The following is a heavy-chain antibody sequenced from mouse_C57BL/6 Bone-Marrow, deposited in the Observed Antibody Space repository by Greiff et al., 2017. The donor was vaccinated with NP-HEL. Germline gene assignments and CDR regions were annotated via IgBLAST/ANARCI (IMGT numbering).Heavy chain of an antibody. D-gene: IGHD1-1*01. V-gene: IGHV14-2*01. J-gene: IGHJ1*03. CDR1: GFNIKDYY. CDR3: ARLYGSSFYWYFDV. CDR2: IDPEDGET. Sequence: EVQGVESGAELVKPGASVKLSCTASGFNIKDYYMHWVKQRTEQGLEWIGRIDPEDGETKYAPKFQGKATITADTSSNTAYLQLSSLTSEDTSVYYCARLYGSSFYWYFDVWGTGTTVTVSS.